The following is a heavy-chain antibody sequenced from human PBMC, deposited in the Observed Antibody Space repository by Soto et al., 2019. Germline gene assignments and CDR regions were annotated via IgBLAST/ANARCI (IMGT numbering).Heavy chain of an antibody. J-gene: IGHJ4*02. CDR2: IIPIFGTA. CDR3: ARSTSSSSQN. D-gene: IGHD6-6*01. CDR1: GGTFSSYA. Sequence: GASVKVSCKASGGTFSSYAISWVRQAPGQGLEWMGGIIPIFGTANYAQRFQGRVTITADESTSTAYMELSSLRSEDTAVYYCARSTSSSSQNWGQGTPVTVSS. V-gene: IGHV1-69*13.